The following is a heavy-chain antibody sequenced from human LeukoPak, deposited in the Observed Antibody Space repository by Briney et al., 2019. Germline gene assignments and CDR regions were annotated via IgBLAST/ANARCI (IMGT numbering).Heavy chain of an antibody. J-gene: IGHJ6*02. Sequence: PGGSLRLSCAASGFTFSPHAMHWVRQAPGKGLKWVAVISSDGSDKYYADSVQGRFTISRDNSKNTLYLQMNSLRAEDTAVYYCARAPDSGMDVWGQGTTVTVSS. V-gene: IGHV3-30-3*01. CDR3: ARAPDSGMDV. CDR1: GFTFSPHA. CDR2: ISSDGSDK.